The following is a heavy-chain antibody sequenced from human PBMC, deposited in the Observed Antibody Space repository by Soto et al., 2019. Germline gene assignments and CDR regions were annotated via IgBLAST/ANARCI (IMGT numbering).Heavy chain of an antibody. V-gene: IGHV5-51*01. CDR2: IYPGDSDT. J-gene: IGHJ6*02. Sequence: GESLKISCKGSGYSFTSYWIGWVRQMPGKGLEWMGIIYPGDSDTRYSPSFQGQVTISADKSISTAYLQWSSLKASDTAMYYCARQNSSSSDYYYYGMDVWGQGTTVTVSS. CDR3: ARQNSSSSDYYYYGMDV. CDR1: GYSFTSYW. D-gene: IGHD6-13*01.